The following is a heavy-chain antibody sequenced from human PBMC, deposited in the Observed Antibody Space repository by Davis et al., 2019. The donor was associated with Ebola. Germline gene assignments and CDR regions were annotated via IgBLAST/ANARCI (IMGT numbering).Heavy chain of an antibody. CDR2: IRSKANSYAT. Sequence: GGSLRLSCAASGFTFSGSAMHWVRQASGKGLEWVGRIRSKANSYATTYAASVKGRFTISRDNSKNTLYLQMNSLKIEDTAVYFCSTIIRETWGQGTLVTVST. CDR1: GFTFSGSA. D-gene: IGHD3-3*01. V-gene: IGHV3-73*01. J-gene: IGHJ4*02. CDR3: STIIRET.